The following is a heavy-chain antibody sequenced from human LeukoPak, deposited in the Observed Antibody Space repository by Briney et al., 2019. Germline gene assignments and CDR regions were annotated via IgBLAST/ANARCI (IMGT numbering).Heavy chain of an antibody. J-gene: IGHJ6*03. CDR1: GYTFTSYY. V-gene: IGHV1-46*01. CDR2: INPSGGST. CDR3: ALNAYCSSNSCWGNYYYYYIDF. D-gene: IGHD2-2*01. Sequence: ASVKVSCKASGYTFTSYYMHWVRQAPGQGLEWMGIINPSGGSTSYAQKFQGRVTMTRDTSTSTVYMELSSLRSEDTAVYYCALNAYCSSNSCWGNYYYYYIDFWGKGTTVTVSS.